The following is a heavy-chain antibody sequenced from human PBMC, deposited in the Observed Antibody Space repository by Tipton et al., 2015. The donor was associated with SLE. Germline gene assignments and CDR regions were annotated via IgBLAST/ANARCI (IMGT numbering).Heavy chain of an antibody. D-gene: IGHD6-13*01. Sequence: TLSLTCTVSGGSISSGGYYWSWIRQHPGKGLEWIGEINHSGSTNYNPSLKSRVTISVDTSKNQFSLKLSSVTAADTAVYYCARAGSSSWLYYYYYGMDVWGQGTTVTVSS. CDR1: GGSISSGGYY. V-gene: IGHV4-31*03. J-gene: IGHJ6*02. CDR3: ARAGSSSWLYYYYYGMDV. CDR2: INHSGST.